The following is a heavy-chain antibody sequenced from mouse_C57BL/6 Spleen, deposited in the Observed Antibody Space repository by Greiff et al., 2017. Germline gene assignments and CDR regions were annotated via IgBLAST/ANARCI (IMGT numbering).Heavy chain of an antibody. J-gene: IGHJ1*03. CDR2: INPYNGGT. V-gene: IGHV1-19*01. Sequence: EVQLQQSGPVLVKPGASVKMSCKASGYTFTDYYMNWVKQSHGKSLEWIGVINPYNGGTSYNQKFKGKATLTVDKSSSTAYMELNSLTSEDAAVYYCARRVYYGSSYVYFDVWGTGTTVTVYS. CDR1: GYTFTDYY. D-gene: IGHD1-1*01. CDR3: ARRVYYGSSYVYFDV.